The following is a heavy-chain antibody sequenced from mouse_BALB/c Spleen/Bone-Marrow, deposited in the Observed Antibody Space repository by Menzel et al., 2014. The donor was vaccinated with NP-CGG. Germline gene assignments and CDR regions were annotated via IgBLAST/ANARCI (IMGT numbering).Heavy chain of an antibody. V-gene: IGHV7-1*02. J-gene: IGHJ3*01. CDR2: SRNKAKYYTT. Sequence: EVKLQESGGGLVQPGDSLRLSCATSGFTFSDFYMEWVRQPPGMRLEWIAASRNKAKYYTTEYSASVKGRFIVSRDTSQSVLYLQMNALRAEDTAIYYCARDVGYGNYFVYWGQGTLVTVSA. CDR3: ARDVGYGNYFVY. CDR1: GFTFSDFY. D-gene: IGHD2-10*02.